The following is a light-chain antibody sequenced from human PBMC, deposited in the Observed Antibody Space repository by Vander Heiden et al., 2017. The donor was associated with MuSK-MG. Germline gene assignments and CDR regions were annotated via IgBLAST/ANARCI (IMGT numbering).Light chain of an antibody. V-gene: IGKV1-39*01. CDR2: AAS. CDR3: QQSYSTPLT. J-gene: IGKJ4*02. CDR1: QLISSY. Sequence: IQTPQPPSSLSASVGDRVTITSRARQLISSYLKWYQQEPGKAPKVLIYAASSLQSGGPSKVSGSGSGTDFTLAIRSLRPGDFGTYYCQQSYSTPLTFGRGTKVEIK.